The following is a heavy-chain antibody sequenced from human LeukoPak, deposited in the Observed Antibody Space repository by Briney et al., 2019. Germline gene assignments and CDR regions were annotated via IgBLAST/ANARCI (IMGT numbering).Heavy chain of an antibody. V-gene: IGHV3-30*03. Sequence: GGSLRLSCAASGFTFSSYGMHWVRQAPGKGLEWVAVISYDGSNKYYADSVKGRFTISRDNSKNTLYLQMNSLRAEDTAVYYCARVHCSSTSCYAFDIWGQGTMVTVSS. CDR1: GFTFSSYG. CDR2: ISYDGSNK. CDR3: ARVHCSSTSCYAFDI. J-gene: IGHJ3*02. D-gene: IGHD2-2*01.